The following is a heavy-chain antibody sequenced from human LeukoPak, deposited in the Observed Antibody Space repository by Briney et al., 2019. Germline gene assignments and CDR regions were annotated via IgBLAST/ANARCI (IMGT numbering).Heavy chain of an antibody. CDR1: RFTVRSNH. D-gene: IGHD4-17*01. J-gene: IGHJ4*02. CDR3: SRIATTDPYYFDY. V-gene: IGHV3-53*01. CDR2: LYSGGST. Sequence: GGSLRLPCAASRFTVRSNHLSWVRQAPGKGLEWDSLLYSGGSTHYADSPKSRVTISRDNSKNTLYLQMNSLRAEDTAVYYCSRIATTDPYYFDYWGQGTLVTVSS.